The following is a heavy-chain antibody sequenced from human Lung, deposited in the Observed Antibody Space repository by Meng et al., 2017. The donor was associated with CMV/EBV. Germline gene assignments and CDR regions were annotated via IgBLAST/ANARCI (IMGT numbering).Heavy chain of an antibody. Sequence: GESXKISCAASGFTVSSNYMSWVRQAPGKGLEWVSVIYSGGSTYYADSVKGRFTISRDNSKNTLYLQMNSLRAEDTAVYYCARDQGRGYSYGQAYYYGMDVWGQGTTVTVPS. CDR2: IYSGGST. D-gene: IGHD5-18*01. CDR3: ARDQGRGYSYGQAYYYGMDV. CDR1: GFTVSSNY. V-gene: IGHV3-66*02. J-gene: IGHJ6*02.